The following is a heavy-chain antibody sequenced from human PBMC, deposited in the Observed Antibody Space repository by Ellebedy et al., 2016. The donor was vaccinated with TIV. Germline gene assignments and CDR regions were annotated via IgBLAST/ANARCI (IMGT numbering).Heavy chain of an antibody. CDR2: ISGSGGST. CDR3: AKDLDYISPGY. J-gene: IGHJ4*02. V-gene: IGHV3-23*01. Sequence: GESLKISXAASGFTFSSYAMSWVRQAPGKGLEWVSAISGSGGSTYYADSVKGRFTISRDNSKNTLYLQMNSLRAEDTAVYYCAKDLDYISPGYWGQGTLVTVSS. D-gene: IGHD4-11*01. CDR1: GFTFSSYA.